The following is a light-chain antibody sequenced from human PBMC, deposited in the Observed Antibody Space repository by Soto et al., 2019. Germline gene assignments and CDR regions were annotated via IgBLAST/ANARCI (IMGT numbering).Light chain of an antibody. Sequence: DLVMTQSPDSLAVSLGERATINCKSSQSVLYSSNNKNYLAWYQQKPGQPPKLLIYWASTRESGVPVRFSGSGSGTDFTLPISSLQAEDVEVYYCQQYYSTPHTFGQGTKLDIK. J-gene: IGKJ2*01. CDR2: WAS. V-gene: IGKV4-1*01. CDR1: QSVLYSSNNKNY. CDR3: QQYYSTPHT.